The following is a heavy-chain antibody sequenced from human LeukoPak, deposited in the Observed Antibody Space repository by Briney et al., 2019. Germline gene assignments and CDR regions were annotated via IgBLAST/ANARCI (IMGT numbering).Heavy chain of an antibody. Sequence: ASVKVSCKASGGTFSSYAISWVRQAPGQGLEWMERIIPILGIANYAQKFQGRVTITADKSTSTAYMELSSLRSEDTAVYYCTLGYCSSTSCHNYYYYYGMDVWGQGTTVTVSS. V-gene: IGHV1-69*04. CDR1: GGTFSSYA. D-gene: IGHD2-2*01. J-gene: IGHJ6*02. CDR3: TLGYCSSTSCHNYYYYYGMDV. CDR2: IIPILGIA.